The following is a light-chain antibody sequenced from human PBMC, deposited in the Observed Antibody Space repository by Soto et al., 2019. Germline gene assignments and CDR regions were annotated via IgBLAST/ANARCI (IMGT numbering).Light chain of an antibody. Sequence: QSVLTQPPSVSAAPGQKVTISCSGSSSNIVNNYVSWYQQLPGTAPKLLIYDNNKRPSGIPDRFSGSKSGTSATLGITGLQTGDEADYYCGTWDSSLSAEEFGGGTKLTVL. J-gene: IGLJ2*01. V-gene: IGLV1-51*01. CDR3: GTWDSSLSAEE. CDR1: SSNIVNNY. CDR2: DNN.